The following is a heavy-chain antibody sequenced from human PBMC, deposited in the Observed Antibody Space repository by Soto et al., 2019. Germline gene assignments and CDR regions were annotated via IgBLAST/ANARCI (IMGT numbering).Heavy chain of an antibody. CDR2: IYYSGST. CDR3: ARAYSNYEHFDY. D-gene: IGHD4-4*01. J-gene: IGHJ4*02. V-gene: IGHV4-59*08. CDR1: GGSISSYY. Sequence: SETLSLTCTVSGGSISSYYWSWIRQPPGKGLEWIGYIYYSGSTNYNPSLKSRVTISVDTSKNQFSLKLSSVTAADTAVYYCARAYSNYEHFDYWGQGTLVTVSS.